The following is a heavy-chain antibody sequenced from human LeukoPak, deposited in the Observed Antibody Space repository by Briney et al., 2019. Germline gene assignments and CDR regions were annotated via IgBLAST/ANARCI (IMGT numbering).Heavy chain of an antibody. D-gene: IGHD4-11*01. CDR1: GFTVNSNY. J-gene: IGHJ4*02. CDR3: ARLPKTTYFDY. CDR2: IYTGGTT. Sequence: PGGSLRLSCAASGFTVNSNYMSWVRQAPGKGLEWVSVIYTGGTTDYADSVKGRFTISRDNSKNTLFLQMNSLRAEDTAVYYCARLPKTTYFDYWGQGTLVTASS. V-gene: IGHV3-53*01.